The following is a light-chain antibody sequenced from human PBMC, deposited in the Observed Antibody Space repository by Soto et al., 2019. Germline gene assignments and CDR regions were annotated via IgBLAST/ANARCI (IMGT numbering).Light chain of an antibody. V-gene: IGLV2-14*03. CDR3: SSYTTRTTLV. CDR1: SSDIGVYNY. CDR2: DVS. Sequence: QSALTQPASVSGSPGQSITISCTGTSSDIGVYNYVSWYQQHPGKAPKLMIYDVSHRPSGVSNRFSGSKSGNTASLTISGLQAEDEADYFCSSYTTRTTLVFGGGTQLTVL. J-gene: IGLJ2*01.